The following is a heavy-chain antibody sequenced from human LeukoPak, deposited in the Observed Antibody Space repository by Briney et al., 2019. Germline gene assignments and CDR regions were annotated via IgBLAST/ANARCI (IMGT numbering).Heavy chain of an antibody. CDR1: GGTFSSYA. D-gene: IGHD6-19*01. Sequence: SVKVSCEASGGTFSSYAISWVRQAPGQGLEWMGGIIPIFGTANYAQKFQGRVTITADESTSTAYMELSSLRSEDTAVYYCARAYSSGWYCFDYWGQGTLVTVSS. V-gene: IGHV1-69*13. J-gene: IGHJ4*02. CDR2: IIPIFGTA. CDR3: ARAYSSGWYCFDY.